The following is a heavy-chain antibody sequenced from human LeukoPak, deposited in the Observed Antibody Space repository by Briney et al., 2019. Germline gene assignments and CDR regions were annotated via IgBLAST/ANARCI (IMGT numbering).Heavy chain of an antibody. V-gene: IGHV4-59*01. CDR3: ARINNWSYYYFDY. D-gene: IGHD1-7*01. Sequence: SETLSLTCTVSGGSISSYYWSWIRQPPGKGLEWIGYTYYSGSTNYNPSLKSRVTISVDTSKNQFSLKLSSVTAADTAVYYCARINNWSYYYFDYWGQGTLVTVSS. CDR1: GGSISSYY. J-gene: IGHJ4*02. CDR2: TYYSGST.